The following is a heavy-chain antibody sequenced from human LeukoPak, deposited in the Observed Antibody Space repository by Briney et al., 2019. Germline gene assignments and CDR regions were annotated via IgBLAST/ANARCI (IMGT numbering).Heavy chain of an antibody. CDR1: GYTFTGYY. J-gene: IGHJ4*02. CDR2: INPNSGGT. Sequence: ASVKVSCKASGYTFTGYYMHWVRQAPGQGLEWIGWINPNSGGTNYAQKFQGRVTMTRDTSISTAYMELSRLRSDDTAVYYCARRTSGSFPTGFDYWGQGTLVTVSS. V-gene: IGHV1-2*02. CDR3: ARRTSGSFPTGFDY. D-gene: IGHD3-10*01.